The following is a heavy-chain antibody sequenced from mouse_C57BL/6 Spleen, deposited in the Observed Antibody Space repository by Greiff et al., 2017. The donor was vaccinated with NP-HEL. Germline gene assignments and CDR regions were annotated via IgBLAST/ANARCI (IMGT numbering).Heavy chain of an antibody. CDR2: LNPNNGGT. J-gene: IGHJ3*01. V-gene: IGHV1-26*01. Sequence: EVQLQQSGPELVKPGASVKISCKASGYTFTDYYMNWVKQSHGKSLEWIGDLNPNNGGTSYNQKFKGKATLTVDKSSSTAYMELRSLTSEDSAVYYCANYYGSSPFAYWGQGTLVTVSA. CDR1: GYTFTDYY. CDR3: ANYYGSSPFAY. D-gene: IGHD1-1*01.